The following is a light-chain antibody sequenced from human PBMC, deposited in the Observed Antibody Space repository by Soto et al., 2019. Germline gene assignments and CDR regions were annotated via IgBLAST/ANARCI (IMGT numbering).Light chain of an antibody. Sequence: EIVMTQSPATLSVSPGERPPPPSGASQRVGSNLAWYQQKPGQAPRLLIYGASTRATGIPARFSGSGSGTEFTLTISSLQSEDFAVYYCQQYNNWPPYTFGQGTKLEIK. CDR2: GAS. V-gene: IGKV3-15*01. CDR1: QRVGSN. J-gene: IGKJ2*01. CDR3: QQYNNWPPYT.